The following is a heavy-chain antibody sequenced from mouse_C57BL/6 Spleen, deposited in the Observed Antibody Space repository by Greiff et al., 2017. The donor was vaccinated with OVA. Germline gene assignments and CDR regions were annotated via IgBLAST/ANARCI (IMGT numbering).Heavy chain of an antibody. J-gene: IGHJ1*03. CDR1: GYTFTSYW. D-gene: IGHD1-1*01. CDR3: ARGLLRSGYFDV. V-gene: IGHV1-69*01. Sequence: QVQLQQPGAELVMPGASVKLSCKASGYTFTSYWMHWVKQRPGQGLEWIGEIDPSDSYTNYNQKFKGKSTLTVDKSSSTAYMQLSSLTSEDSAVYYCARGLLRSGYFDVWGTGTTVTVSS. CDR2: IDPSDSYT.